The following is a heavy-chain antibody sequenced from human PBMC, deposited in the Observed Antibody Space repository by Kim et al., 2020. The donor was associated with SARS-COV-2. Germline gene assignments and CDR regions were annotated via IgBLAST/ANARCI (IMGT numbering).Heavy chain of an antibody. J-gene: IGHJ6*02. D-gene: IGHD3-10*01. V-gene: IGHV3-7*03. CDR1: GFTFSSYW. CDR2: ITQDGSEK. Sequence: WGSLRLSCEASGFTFSSYWMSWVRQAPGKGLEWVANITQDGSEKYYVDSVKGRFTISRDNAKNSLYLQMNSLRAEDTDVYYCARVGGLLWFGELLYSYYYGMDVGGQGTTVTVSS. CDR3: ARVGGLLWFGELLYSYYYGMDV.